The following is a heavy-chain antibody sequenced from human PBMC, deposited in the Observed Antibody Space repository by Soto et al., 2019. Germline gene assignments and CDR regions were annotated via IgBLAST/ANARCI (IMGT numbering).Heavy chain of an antibody. Sequence: EVQLVESGGGLVQPGGSLRLSCAVSGFTFSSHWMSWVRQAPGKGLEWVATISQDGSDKYYVDSVKGRFTISRDNAKNSLYLQMTSLRAEDTAVYYCARESWYNWNYWGQGTLVTVSS. CDR1: GFTFSSHW. CDR2: ISQDGSDK. CDR3: ARESWYNWNY. J-gene: IGHJ4*02. V-gene: IGHV3-7*01. D-gene: IGHD1-20*01.